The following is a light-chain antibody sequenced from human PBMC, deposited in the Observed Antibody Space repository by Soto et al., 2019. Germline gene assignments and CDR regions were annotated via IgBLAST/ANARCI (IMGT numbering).Light chain of an antibody. J-gene: IGLJ1*01. CDR1: SADVGGYNF. CDR3: ASYAGSQNYV. V-gene: IGLV2-8*01. CDR2: EVS. Sequence: QSVLTQPPSASGSLGQSVTISCTGTSADVGGYNFVSWYQQHPGKAPKLMIFEVSQLPSGVPDRFSGSKSGNTASLTVSELQAEDEADYYCASYAGSQNYVFGTGTKVTVL.